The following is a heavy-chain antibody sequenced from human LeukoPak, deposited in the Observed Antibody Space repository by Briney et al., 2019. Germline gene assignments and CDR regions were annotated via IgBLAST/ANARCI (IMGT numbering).Heavy chain of an antibody. Sequence: SETLSLTCTVSGGSISSYYWSWIRQPPGKGLEWIGYIYYSGSTNYNPSLKSRVTISVDTSKNQFSLKLSSVTAADTAVYYCARDVTTGWEDYLDYWGQGTLVTVSS. CDR2: IYYSGST. D-gene: IGHD1-14*01. V-gene: IGHV4-59*01. CDR3: ARDVTTGWEDYLDY. CDR1: GGSISSYY. J-gene: IGHJ4*02.